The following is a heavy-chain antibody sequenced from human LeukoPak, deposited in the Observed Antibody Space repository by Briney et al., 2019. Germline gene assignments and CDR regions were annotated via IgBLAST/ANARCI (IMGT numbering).Heavy chain of an antibody. CDR3: TRRPLMTLTTSGYFDY. V-gene: IGHV4-34*01. CDR1: GGSFSGYY. CDR2: AYYSGGT. D-gene: IGHD4-17*01. J-gene: IGHJ4*02. Sequence: SETLSLICAVYGGSFSGYYWSWIRQPPGKWLEWIVSAYYSGGTYYNPSLESRVTISVDTSKNQFSMKVSSVTAADTAVYYCTRRPLMTLTTSGYFDYWGQGTLVTVSS.